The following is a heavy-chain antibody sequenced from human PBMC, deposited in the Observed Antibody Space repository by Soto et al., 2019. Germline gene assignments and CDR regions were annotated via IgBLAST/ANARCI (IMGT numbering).Heavy chain of an antibody. V-gene: IGHV3-48*03. CDR1: GFTFSSHE. CDR3: ARDRSLIFAVPPYGMDV. Sequence: PGGSLRLSCVVSGFTFSSHEMNWVRQAPGKGPEWVSRINKGGGTTSYADSVKGRFTISRDNARDSLYLHMDSLRAEDTAVYYCARDRSLIFAVPPYGMDVWGQGTTVTVSS. CDR2: INKGGGTT. J-gene: IGHJ6*02. D-gene: IGHD3-3*01.